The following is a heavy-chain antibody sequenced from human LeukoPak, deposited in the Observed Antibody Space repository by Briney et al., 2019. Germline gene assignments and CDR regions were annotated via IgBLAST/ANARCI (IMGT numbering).Heavy chain of an antibody. CDR3: TTNDAFDI. J-gene: IGHJ3*02. CDR2: IKRRADGGPT. Sequence: GGSLRLSCAASGFTSSNAWMNWVRQAPGKGLEWVGRIKRRADGGPTDYGAPVKGRFTISRDDSKNTLYLQMNSLKTEDTAVYYCTTNDAFDIWGQGTMVIVSS. CDR1: GFTSSNAW. V-gene: IGHV3-15*01.